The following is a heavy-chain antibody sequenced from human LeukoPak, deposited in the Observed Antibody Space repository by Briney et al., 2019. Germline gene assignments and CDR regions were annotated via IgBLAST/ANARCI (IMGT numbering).Heavy chain of an antibody. V-gene: IGHV4-59*01. CDR3: ARGGYYGSGNDFRFDP. J-gene: IGHJ5*02. CDR1: GGSISGYY. D-gene: IGHD3-10*01. CDR2: IYYSGST. Sequence: SEALSLTCTVSGGSISGYYWSWIRQPPGKGLEWIGYIYYSGSTNCNPSLKSRVTISVDTSKSQFSLKLSSVTAADTAIYYCARGGYYGSGNDFRFDPWGQGTLVTVSS.